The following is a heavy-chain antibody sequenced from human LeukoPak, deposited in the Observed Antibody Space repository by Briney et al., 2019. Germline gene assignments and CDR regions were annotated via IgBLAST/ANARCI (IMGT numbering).Heavy chain of an antibody. J-gene: IGHJ4*02. CDR2: ISAYNGNT. D-gene: IGHD2-8*01. CDR3: ARGYCTNGVCYRGDY. Sequence: ASVKVSCKASGYTFTSYGISWVRQAPGQELEWMGWISAYNGNTNYAQKLQGRVTMTTDTSTSTAYMELRSLRSDDTAVYYCARGYCTNGVCYRGDYWGQGTLVTVSS. CDR1: GYTFTSYG. V-gene: IGHV1-18*01.